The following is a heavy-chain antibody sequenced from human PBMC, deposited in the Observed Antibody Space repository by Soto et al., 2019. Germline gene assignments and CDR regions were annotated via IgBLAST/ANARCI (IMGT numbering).Heavy chain of an antibody. V-gene: IGHV4-38-2*02. CDR3: ARDSGYYGSGSYYYYYYGMDV. CDR2: IYHSGSN. D-gene: IGHD3-10*01. CDR1: GYSISSGYY. J-gene: IGHJ6*02. Sequence: PSETLSLTCAVSGYSISSGYYWGWIRQPPGKGLEWIGSIYHSGSNYYNPSLKSRVTISVDTSKNQFSLKLSSVTAADTAVYYCARDSGYYGSGSYYYYYYGMDVWGQGTTVTVSS.